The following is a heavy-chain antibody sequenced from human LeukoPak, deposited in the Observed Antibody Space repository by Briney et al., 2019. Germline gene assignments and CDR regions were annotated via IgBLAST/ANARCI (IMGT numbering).Heavy chain of an antibody. CDR3: ARGQYYDFWSGYYGNRYYYYYYYMDV. Sequence: ASVKVSCKASGYTFTSYYMHWVRQAPGQGLEWMGIINPSGGSTGYAQKFQGRVTITRNTSISTAYMELSSLRSEDTAVYYCARGQYYDFWSGYYGNRYYYYYYYMDVWGKGTTVTVSS. D-gene: IGHD3-3*01. V-gene: IGHV1-46*01. CDR2: INPSGGST. CDR1: GYTFTSYY. J-gene: IGHJ6*03.